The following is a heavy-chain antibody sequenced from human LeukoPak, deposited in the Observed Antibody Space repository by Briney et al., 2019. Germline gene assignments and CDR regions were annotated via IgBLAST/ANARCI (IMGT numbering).Heavy chain of an antibody. D-gene: IGHD6-6*01. V-gene: IGHV1-69*02. CDR3: ARSYSSSSRDY. Sequence: GSSVKVSCKASGGTFSSYTISWVRQAPGQGPEWMGRIIPILGIANYAQKFQGRVTITADKSTSTAYMELSSLRSEDTAVYYCARSYSSSSRDYWGQGTLVTVSS. CDR2: IIPILGIA. CDR1: GGTFSSYT. J-gene: IGHJ4*02.